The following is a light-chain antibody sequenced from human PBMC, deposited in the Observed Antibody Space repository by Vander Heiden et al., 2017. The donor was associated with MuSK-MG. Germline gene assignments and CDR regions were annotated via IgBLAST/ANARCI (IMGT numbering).Light chain of an antibody. Sequence: QSALTQPASVSGSPGQSITISCTGTSSDVSGYNYVSWYQQHPGKAPKRMMYDVSNRPSGVSNRVSGSKSGNTASLTISGLQAEDEADDYCSSYTSSSTGVFGGGTKLTVL. CDR3: SSYTSSSTGV. V-gene: IGLV2-14*01. J-gene: IGLJ3*02. CDR2: DVS. CDR1: SSDVSGYNY.